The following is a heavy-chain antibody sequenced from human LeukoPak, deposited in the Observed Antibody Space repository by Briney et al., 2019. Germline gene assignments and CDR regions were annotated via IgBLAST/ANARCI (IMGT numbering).Heavy chain of an antibody. V-gene: IGHV3-9*01. CDR2: ISWSSGSI. D-gene: IGHD6-13*01. Sequence: GRSLRLSCAASGFTFDDYAMHWVRQAPGKGLEWVSGISWSSGSIGYADSVKGRFTISRDNAKNSLYLQMNSLRAEDTALYYCVKSSAATYLYYYMDVWGKGTTVTVSS. CDR1: GFTFDDYA. J-gene: IGHJ6*03. CDR3: VKSSAATYLYYYMDV.